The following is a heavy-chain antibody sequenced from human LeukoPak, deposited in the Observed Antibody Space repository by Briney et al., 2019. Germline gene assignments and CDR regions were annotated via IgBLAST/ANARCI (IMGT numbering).Heavy chain of an antibody. J-gene: IGHJ2*01. CDR3: VRDRSARYFDF. Sequence: QPGGSLRLSCAASGFTFDTYTMNWVRQAPGTGLEWVSYIDTTSTTMYYADSVKGRFTISRDNSKNMLYLQMNSLRAEDTALYYCVRDRSARYFDFWGRGTLVTVSS. V-gene: IGHV3-48*01. CDR2: IDTTSTTM. CDR1: GFTFDTYT. D-gene: IGHD3-3*01.